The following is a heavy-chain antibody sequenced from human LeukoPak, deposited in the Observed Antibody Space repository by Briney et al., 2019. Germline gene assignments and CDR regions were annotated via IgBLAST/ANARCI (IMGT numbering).Heavy chain of an antibody. V-gene: IGHV1-8*01. CDR3: ARGQSSSWSGTPNY. Sequence: ASVKVSCKASGYTFTSYDINWVLQATGQGLEWMGWMNPNSGNTGYAQKFQGRVTMTRNTSISTAYMELSSLRSEDTAVYYCARGQSSSWSGTPNYWGQGTLVTVSS. CDR1: GYTFTSYD. J-gene: IGHJ4*02. CDR2: MNPNSGNT. D-gene: IGHD6-13*01.